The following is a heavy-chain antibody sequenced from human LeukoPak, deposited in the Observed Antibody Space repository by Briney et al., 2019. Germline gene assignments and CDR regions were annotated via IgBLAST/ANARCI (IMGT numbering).Heavy chain of an antibody. D-gene: IGHD3-22*01. Sequence: PSETLSLTCTVSGGSISSYYWSWIRQPPGKGLEWIGYIYYSGSTNYNPSLKSRVTISVDTSKSQFSLKLSSVTAANTAVYYCARVKYYYDSSGYSQNFDYWGQGTLVTVSS. J-gene: IGHJ4*02. V-gene: IGHV4-59*01. CDR3: ARVKYYYDSSGYSQNFDY. CDR2: IYYSGST. CDR1: GGSISSYY.